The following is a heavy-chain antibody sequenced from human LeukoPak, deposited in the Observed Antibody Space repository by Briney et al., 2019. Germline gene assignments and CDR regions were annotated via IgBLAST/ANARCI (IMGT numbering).Heavy chain of an antibody. CDR1: GFTFSSYG. CDR3: ARVHTAMSFYYYYGMDV. J-gene: IGHJ6*02. D-gene: IGHD5-18*01. CDR2: IWYDGSNK. Sequence: PGRSLRLSCAASGFTFSSYGMHWVRQAPGKGLEWVAVIWYDGSNKYYADSVKGRFTISRDNSKNTLYLQMNSLRAEDTAVYYCARVHTAMSFYYYYGMDVWGQGTTVTVSS. V-gene: IGHV3-33*01.